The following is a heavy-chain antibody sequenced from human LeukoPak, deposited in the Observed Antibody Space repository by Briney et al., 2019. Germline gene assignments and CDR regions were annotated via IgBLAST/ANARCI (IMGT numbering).Heavy chain of an antibody. J-gene: IGHJ4*02. CDR2: INSDGSST. CDR1: GFTFSSYW. V-gene: IGHV3-74*01. D-gene: IGHD4-17*01. CDR3: ARARGYGDYTHPPDY. Sequence: GGFLRLSCAASGFTFSSYWMHWVRQAPGKGLVWVSRINSDGSSTSYADSVKGRFTISRDNAKNTLYLQMNSLRAEDTAVYYCARARGYGDYTHPPDYWGQGTLVTVSS.